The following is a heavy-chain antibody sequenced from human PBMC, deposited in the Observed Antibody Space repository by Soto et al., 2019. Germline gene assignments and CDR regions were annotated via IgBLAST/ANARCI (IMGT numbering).Heavy chain of an antibody. V-gene: IGHV3-23*01. D-gene: IGHD5-18*01. J-gene: IGHJ4*02. CDR3: ARDGLGAYTYGSYYFDY. CDR1: GFTFSNYA. Sequence: EVQLLESGGGLVQPGGSLRLSCEASGFTFSNYAMSWVRQAPGKGLEWVSTISTSGGSTYSADSVKGRFTISRDNSKNTLYLQMNSLSAEDTAVYYCARDGLGAYTYGSYYFDYWGQGTLVTVSS. CDR2: ISTSGGST.